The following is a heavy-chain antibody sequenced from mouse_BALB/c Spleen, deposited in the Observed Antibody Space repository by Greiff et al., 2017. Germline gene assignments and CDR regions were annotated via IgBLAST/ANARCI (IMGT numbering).Heavy chain of an antibody. CDR2: INPYNDGT. Sequence: EVQLQQSGPELVKPGASVKMSCKASGYTFTSYVMHWVKQKPGQGLEWIGYINPYNDGTKYNEKFKGKATLTSDKSSSTAYMELSSLTSEDSAVYYCARRSLYDYGLGWFAYWGQGTLVTVSA. CDR3: ARRSLYDYGLGWFAY. J-gene: IGHJ3*01. D-gene: IGHD2-4*01. CDR1: GYTFTSYV. V-gene: IGHV1-14*01.